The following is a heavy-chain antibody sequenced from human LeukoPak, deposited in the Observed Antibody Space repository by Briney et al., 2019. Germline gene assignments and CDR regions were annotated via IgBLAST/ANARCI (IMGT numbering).Heavy chain of an antibody. D-gene: IGHD6-19*01. Sequence: SETLSLTCAVSGGSITSYYWSWIRQPPGKGLEWIGYIYYSGSTNYNPSLKSRVTISVDTSKNQFSLKLSSVTAADTAVYYCARRRSSGWNPFDYWGQETLVTVSS. V-gene: IGHV4-59*08. CDR1: GGSITSYY. CDR3: ARRRSSGWNPFDY. J-gene: IGHJ4*02. CDR2: IYYSGST.